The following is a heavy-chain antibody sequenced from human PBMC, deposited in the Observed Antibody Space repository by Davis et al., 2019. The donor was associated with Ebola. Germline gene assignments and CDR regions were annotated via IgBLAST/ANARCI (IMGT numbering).Heavy chain of an antibody. J-gene: IGHJ5*02. CDR3: AATGYSSSWTYNWFDP. CDR2: ISSSSSYT. D-gene: IGHD6-13*01. V-gene: IGHV3-11*06. Sequence: GESLKISCAAPGFTFSDYYMSWIRQAPGKGLEWVSYISSSSSYTNYADSVKGRFTISRDNAKNSLYLQMNSLRAEDTAVYYCAATGYSSSWTYNWFDPWGQGTLVTVSS. CDR1: GFTFSDYY.